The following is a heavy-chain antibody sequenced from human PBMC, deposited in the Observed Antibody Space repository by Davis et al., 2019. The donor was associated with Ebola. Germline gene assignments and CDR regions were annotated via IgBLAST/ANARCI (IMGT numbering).Heavy chain of an antibody. CDR1: GFTFSHYD. D-gene: IGHD6-19*01. CDR3: ATTPQYSSGQNKPFDY. J-gene: IGHJ4*02. V-gene: IGHV3-33*08. CDR2: IWDDGSNK. Sequence: GESLKISCAASGFTFSHYDMNWVRQAPGKGLQWVAVIWDDGSNKYYADSVKGRFTISRDNSKNTLYLQMNSLRAEDTAVYYCATTPQYSSGQNKPFDYWGQGTLVTVSS.